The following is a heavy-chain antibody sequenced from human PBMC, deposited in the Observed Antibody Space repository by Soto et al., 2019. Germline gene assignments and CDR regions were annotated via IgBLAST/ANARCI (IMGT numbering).Heavy chain of an antibody. Sequence: AARMVSCDASGYTFSSYAMHWVRQAPGQRLEWMGWINAGNGNTKYSQKFQGRVTITRDTSASTAYMELSSLRSEDTAVYYCARDIVATVGWSDPWGQGTLVTVSS. V-gene: IGHV1-3*01. J-gene: IGHJ5*02. CDR2: INAGNGNT. CDR1: GYTFSSYA. CDR3: ARDIVATVGWSDP. D-gene: IGHD5-12*01.